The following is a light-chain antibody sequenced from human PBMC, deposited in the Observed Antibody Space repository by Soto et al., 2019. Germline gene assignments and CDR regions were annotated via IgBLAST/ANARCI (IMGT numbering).Light chain of an antibody. CDR2: SNN. V-gene: IGLV1-47*02. CDR1: SSNIGSNY. Sequence: QSVLTQPPSASGTPGQRVTISCSGSSSNIGSNYVYWYQRPPGTAPKLLIYSNNQRPSGVPDRFSGSKSGTSASLAISGLRSEDEADYYCAAWDDSLSAPYVFGTGTKVTVL. J-gene: IGLJ1*01. CDR3: AAWDDSLSAPYV.